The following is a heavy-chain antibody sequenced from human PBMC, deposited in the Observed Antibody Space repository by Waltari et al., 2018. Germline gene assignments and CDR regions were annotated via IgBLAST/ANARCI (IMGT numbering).Heavy chain of an antibody. J-gene: IGHJ3*02. V-gene: IGHV3-48*01. D-gene: IGHD3-9*01. CDR3: AREIRGTGYFPDAFDI. CDR2: ISNSRTTI. CDR1: EFTFSSYS. Sequence: EVQLVESGGGSVQPGGSLRLSCAASEFTFSSYSMNWVRQAPGQGREWVAYISNSRTTIYYADSVKGRFTISRDNDQNSLYLQMNSLRAEDTAVYYCAREIRGTGYFPDAFDIWGQGTMVTVSS.